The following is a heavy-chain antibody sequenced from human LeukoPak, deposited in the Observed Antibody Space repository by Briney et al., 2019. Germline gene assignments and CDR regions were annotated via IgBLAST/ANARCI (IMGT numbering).Heavy chain of an antibody. Sequence: GGSLRLSCAASGFTFSSYAMSWVRQAPGKGLEWVSVISGSGSSTYYADSVKGRFTISRDNSKDTLYLQMNSLRAEDTAVYYCAKAPNCNSASCYTSVDYWGQGTLVTVSS. CDR1: GFTFSSYA. CDR3: AKAPNCNSASCYTSVDY. V-gene: IGHV3-23*01. D-gene: IGHD2-2*01. J-gene: IGHJ4*02. CDR2: ISGSGSST.